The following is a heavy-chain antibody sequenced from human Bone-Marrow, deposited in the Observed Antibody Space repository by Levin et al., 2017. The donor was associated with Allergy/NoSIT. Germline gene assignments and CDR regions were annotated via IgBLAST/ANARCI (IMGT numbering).Heavy chain of an antibody. CDR2: ISSYNGDR. CDR3: ARDRPLWFGEVSSYGMDV. J-gene: IGHJ6*02. CDR1: GYTFTSYG. D-gene: IGHD3-10*01. Sequence: ASVKVSCKASGYTFTSYGLSWVRQAPGQGLEWMGWISSYNGDRKYSQRFKGRVTMTTDTSTNTAYMALRSLSSDDTPVYYCARDRPLWFGEVSSYGMDVWGQGTTVTVS. V-gene: IGHV1-18*01.